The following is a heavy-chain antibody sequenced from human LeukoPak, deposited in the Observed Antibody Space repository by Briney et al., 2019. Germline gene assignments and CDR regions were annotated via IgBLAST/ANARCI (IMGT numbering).Heavy chain of an antibody. CDR3: ARAAEGDFDWSVDY. CDR1: GYTFTSYD. Sequence: ASVKVSCKASGYTFTSYDINWVRQATGQGLEWMGWMNPNSGNTGYAQKFQGRVTITRNTSISTAYMELSSLRSEDTAVYYCARAAEGDFDWSVDYWGQGTLVTVSS. J-gene: IGHJ4*02. CDR2: MNPNSGNT. V-gene: IGHV1-8*03. D-gene: IGHD3-9*01.